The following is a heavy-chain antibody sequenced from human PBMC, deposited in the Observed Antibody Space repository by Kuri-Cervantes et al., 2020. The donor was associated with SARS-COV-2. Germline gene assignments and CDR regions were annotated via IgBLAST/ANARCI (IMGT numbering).Heavy chain of an antibody. V-gene: IGHV1-18*01. Sequence: ASVKVSCKASGYTFSNYGISWVRQAPGQGLQWMGWISAYNGLTDYAQKFQGRVTMTTDTSTSTAYMELRSLRTDDTAMYYCARANGVVATLGSFDFWGQGTLVTVSS. CDR2: ISAYNGLT. CDR3: ARANGVVATLGSFDF. D-gene: IGHD5-12*01. J-gene: IGHJ4*02. CDR1: GYTFSNYG.